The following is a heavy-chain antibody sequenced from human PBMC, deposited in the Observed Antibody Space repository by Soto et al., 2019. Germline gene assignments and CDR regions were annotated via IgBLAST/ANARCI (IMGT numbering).Heavy chain of an antibody. J-gene: IGHJ5*01. CDR1: GDSISTVDNF. V-gene: IGHV4-30-4*01. CDR2: IYRSATT. Sequence: SETMCLTCSVSGDSISTVDNFWAWIRQPPGQALEYIGYIYRSATTYFNPSFESRVAISLDTSKSQFSLNVTSVTAADTAVYFCARGRYCLTGRCFPNWFDSWGQGALVTASS. D-gene: IGHD2-15*01. CDR3: ARGRYCLTGRCFPNWFDS.